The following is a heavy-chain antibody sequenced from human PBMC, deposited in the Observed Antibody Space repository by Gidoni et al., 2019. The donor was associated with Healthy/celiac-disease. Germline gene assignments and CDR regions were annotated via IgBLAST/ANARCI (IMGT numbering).Heavy chain of an antibody. CDR1: GYSISSGYY. CDR3: ARDIAGFDWSQNDDAFDI. CDR2: IYHSGST. Sequence: QVQLQESGPGLVKPSETLSLTCTVSGYSISSGYYWGWIRQPPGKGLEWIGSIYHSGSTYYNPSLKSRVTISVDTSKNQFSLKLSSVTAADTAVYYCARDIAGFDWSQNDDAFDIWGQGTMVTVSS. V-gene: IGHV4-38-2*02. D-gene: IGHD3-9*01. J-gene: IGHJ3*02.